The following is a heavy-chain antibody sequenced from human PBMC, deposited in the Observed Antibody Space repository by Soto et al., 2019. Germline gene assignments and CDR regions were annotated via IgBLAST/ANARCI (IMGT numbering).Heavy chain of an antibody. CDR2: IKQDGSEQ. CDR3: ASMGRDERCTNGVCPGSPNFDY. V-gene: IGHV3-7*01. D-gene: IGHD2-8*01. Sequence: GGSLRLSCAASGFTFSSYWMNWVRQAPGRGLEWVANIKQDGSEQYYLDSVKGRFTISRDNAKNSLYLQMNSLRAEDTAVYYCASMGRDERCTNGVCPGSPNFDYWGQGTLVTVSS. CDR1: GFTFSSYW. J-gene: IGHJ4*02.